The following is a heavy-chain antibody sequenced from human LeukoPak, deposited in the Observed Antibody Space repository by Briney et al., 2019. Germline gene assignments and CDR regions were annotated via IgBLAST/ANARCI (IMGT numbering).Heavy chain of an antibody. CDR1: GGSISSSSYY. CDR2: IYYSGST. V-gene: IGHV4-39*01. CDR3: ARSASSGYYIEYFQH. J-gene: IGHJ1*01. D-gene: IGHD3-22*01. Sequence: PSETLSLTCTVSGGSISSSSYYWGWIRQPPGKGLEWIGSIYYSGSTYYNPSLKSRVTISVDTSKNQFSLKLSSVTAADTAVYYCARSASSGYYIEYFQHWGQGTLVTVSS.